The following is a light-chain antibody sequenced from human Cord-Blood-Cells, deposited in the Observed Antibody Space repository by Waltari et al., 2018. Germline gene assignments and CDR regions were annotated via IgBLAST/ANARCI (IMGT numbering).Light chain of an antibody. Sequence: DIQMTQSPSSLSASVGDRVTITCQASQAISNYLNWYQQKPGKAPKLLIYDASNLATGVPSRFSGSGSGTDFTFTISSLQPEDIATYYCQQYDNLPLTFGPGTKVDIK. CDR1: QAISNY. V-gene: IGKV1-33*01. CDR3: QQYDNLPLT. CDR2: DAS. J-gene: IGKJ3*01.